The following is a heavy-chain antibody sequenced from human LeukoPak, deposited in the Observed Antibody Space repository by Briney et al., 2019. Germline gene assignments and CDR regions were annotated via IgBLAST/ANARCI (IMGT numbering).Heavy chain of an antibody. J-gene: IGHJ4*02. CDR2: VNTNTGNP. D-gene: IGHD3-22*01. CDR1: GYTFTRNT. V-gene: IGHV7-4-1*01. CDR3: VTDFDSSGYFGY. Sequence: AASVKVSCKASGYTFTRNTINWVRQAPGQGLEWMGWVNTNTGNPTYAQGFTGRFVFSSDTSVSTAYLQIGSLKAEDTAVYYCVTDFDSSGYFGYWGQGTLVTVSS.